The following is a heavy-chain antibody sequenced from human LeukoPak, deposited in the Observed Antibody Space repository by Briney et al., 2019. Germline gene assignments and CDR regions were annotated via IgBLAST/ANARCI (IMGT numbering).Heavy chain of an antibody. CDR2: ISGSGGST. D-gene: IGHD7-27*01. V-gene: IGHV3-23*01. CDR3: AKAKVAGAPLYYYYMDV. J-gene: IGHJ6*03. Sequence: PGGSLRLSCAASGLTFSSYAMSWVRQASGKGLEWVSAISGSGGSTYYADSVKGRFTISRDNSKNTLYLQMNSLRAEDTAVYYCAKAKVAGAPLYYYYMDVWGKGTTVTVSS. CDR1: GLTFSSYA.